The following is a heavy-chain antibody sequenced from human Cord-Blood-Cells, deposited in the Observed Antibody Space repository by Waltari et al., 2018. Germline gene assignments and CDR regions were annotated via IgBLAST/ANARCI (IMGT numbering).Heavy chain of an antibody. CDR3: ARFGGYSGYDSGEYYFDY. J-gene: IGHJ4*02. CDR1: GGTFSSYA. D-gene: IGHD5-12*01. CDR2: IIPILGKA. Sequence: QVQLVQSGAEVKKPGSSVKVSCKASGGTFSSYAISWVRTAPGQGLEWMGGIIPILGKANYAQKYQGRVTITADKSTSTAYMELCSLRSEDTAVYYCARFGGYSGYDSGEYYFDYWGQGTLVTVSS. V-gene: IGHV1-69*10.